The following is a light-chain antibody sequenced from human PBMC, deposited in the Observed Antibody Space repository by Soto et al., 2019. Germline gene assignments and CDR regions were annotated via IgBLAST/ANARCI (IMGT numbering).Light chain of an antibody. Sequence: DIQMAQSPSSVSASVGDRVTISCRASQGISIWLAWYQQKPGKAPKLLVYAASTAQRGVPSRFSGSGSGTHFTLAISSLQPEEFATYYCQQVNSFPPTCGGGTKVEIK. J-gene: IGKJ4*01. CDR3: QQVNSFPPT. CDR2: AAS. CDR1: QGISIW. V-gene: IGKV1-12*01.